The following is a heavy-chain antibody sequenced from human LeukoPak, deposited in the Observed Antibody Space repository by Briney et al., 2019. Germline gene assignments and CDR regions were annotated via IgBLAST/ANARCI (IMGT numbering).Heavy chain of an antibody. CDR3: ARGGSTMIVSGYYYYGMDV. J-gene: IGHJ6*02. Sequence: ASVKVSCKASGYTFTSYYVHWVRQAPGQGLEWMGIINPSGGSTSYAQKFQGRVTMTRDTSTSTVYMELSSLRSEDTAVYYCARGGSTMIVSGYYYYGMDVWGQGTTVTVSS. CDR2: INPSGGST. D-gene: IGHD3-22*01. CDR1: GYTFTSYY. V-gene: IGHV1-46*01.